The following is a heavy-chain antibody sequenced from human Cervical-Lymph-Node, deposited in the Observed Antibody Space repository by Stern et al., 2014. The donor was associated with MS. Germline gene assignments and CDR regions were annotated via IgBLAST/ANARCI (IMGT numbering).Heavy chain of an antibody. J-gene: IGHJ4*02. CDR1: GYTFTSYW. V-gene: IGHV5-51*01. CDR3: ARQRYFDY. Sequence: EVQLVQSGPEVKRPGESLKISCQASGYTFTSYWIGWVRQMPGKGLEWIAIIFPGGSDIRNSPSFQGKVTISADKSSSTAYLQWNNQKASDTAIYYCARQRYFDYWGQGTLVTVSS. CDR2: IFPGGSDI.